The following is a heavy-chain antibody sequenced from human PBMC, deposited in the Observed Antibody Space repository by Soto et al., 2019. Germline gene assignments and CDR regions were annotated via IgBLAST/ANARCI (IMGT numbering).Heavy chain of an antibody. D-gene: IGHD3-16*01. J-gene: IGHJ4*02. V-gene: IGHV1-69*01. Sequence: QLVQSGSEVKKPGSSVKVSCQASGGTFSGYVVTWVRQAPGQGLEWMGEFVPLVGTTNYAQRFSGRITITAEESTSTVYMELRTLRSDDTAVYYCATHGLGVSSPPYFDIWGQGTLVTVSS. CDR3: ATHGLGVSSPPYFDI. CDR2: FVPLVGTT. CDR1: GGTFSGYV.